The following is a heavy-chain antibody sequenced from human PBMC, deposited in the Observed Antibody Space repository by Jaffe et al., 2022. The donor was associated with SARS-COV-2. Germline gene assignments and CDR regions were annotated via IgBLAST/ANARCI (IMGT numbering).Heavy chain of an antibody. J-gene: IGHJ1*01. CDR2: IYYSGST. V-gene: IGHV4-39*01. Sequence: QLQLQESGPRLVKPSETLSLTCTVSGGSISSSSYYWGWIRQPPGKGLEWIGSIYYSGSTYYNPSLKSRVTISVDTSKNQFSLKLSSVTAADTAVYYCARSPYQLPYGFQHWGQGTLVTVSS. CDR3: ARSPYQLPYGFQH. D-gene: IGHD2-2*01. CDR1: GGSISSSSYY.